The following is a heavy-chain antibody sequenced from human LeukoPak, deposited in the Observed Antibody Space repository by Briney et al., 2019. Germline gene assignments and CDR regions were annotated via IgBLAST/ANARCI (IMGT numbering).Heavy chain of an antibody. CDR2: IAYDGSRA. Sequence: GGSLRLSCAGSGFTFGGYGMHWFRQTPGKGLEWVAAIAYDGSRAFYADSVKGRLTISRDNSKNTMSVQMDDLRAEDTAVYYCTRYYNDHFDYWGQGTLVTVSS. V-gene: IGHV3-33*01. CDR3: TRYYNDHFDY. D-gene: IGHD3-22*01. CDR1: GFTFGGYG. J-gene: IGHJ4*02.